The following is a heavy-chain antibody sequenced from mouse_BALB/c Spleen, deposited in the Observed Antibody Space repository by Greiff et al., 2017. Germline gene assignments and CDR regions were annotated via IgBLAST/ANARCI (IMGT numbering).Heavy chain of an antibody. CDR3: GRDRGKNTMDY. D-gene: IGHD3-3*01. V-gene: IGHV5-4*02. CDR1: GFSFSDYY. Sequence: EVNVVESGGGLVKPGGSLKLSCAASGFSFSDYYMYWVSQTPEKRLEWVATISDDGSYTYYQDSVKGRFTITRDNANNNLYLQMSRLTAEDAAMYCCGRDRGKNTMDYWGQGTTVTVSS. J-gene: IGHJ4*01. CDR2: ISDDGSYT.